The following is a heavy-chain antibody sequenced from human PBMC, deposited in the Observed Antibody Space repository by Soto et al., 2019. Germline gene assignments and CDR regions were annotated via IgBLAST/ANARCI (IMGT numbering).Heavy chain of an antibody. D-gene: IGHD5-18*01. Sequence: SVKVSCKASGGTFSCYSISWVRQAPGQGLEWMGRIIPILGIANYAQKFQGRVTITADKSTSTAYMELSSLRSEDTAVYYCASRSGYSYGYGGWFDPWGQGTLVTVSS. CDR1: GGTFSCYS. V-gene: IGHV1-69*02. CDR2: IIPILGIA. J-gene: IGHJ5*02. CDR3: ASRSGYSYGYGGWFDP.